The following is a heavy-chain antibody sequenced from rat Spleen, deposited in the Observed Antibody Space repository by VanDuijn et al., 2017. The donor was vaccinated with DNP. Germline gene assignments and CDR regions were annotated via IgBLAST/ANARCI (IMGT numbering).Heavy chain of an antibody. CDR1: GFTFSDYY. J-gene: IGHJ2*01. D-gene: IGHD1-4*01. V-gene: IGHV5-20*01. CDR2: INYDGGNT. Sequence: EVQLVESGGGLVQPGRSLKLSCTASGFTFSDYYMAWVRQAPTKGLEWVASINYDGGNTYYRDSVKGRFTISRDNAKSSLYLQMNSLRSEDTATYYCARGNYPGINTFDYWGQGVMVTVSS. CDR3: ARGNYPGINTFDY.